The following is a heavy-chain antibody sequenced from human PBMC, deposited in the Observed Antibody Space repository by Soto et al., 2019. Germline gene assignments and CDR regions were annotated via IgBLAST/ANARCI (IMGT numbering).Heavy chain of an antibody. CDR2: IRSKAYGGTT. D-gene: IGHD3-10*01. Sequence: GGSLRLSCTASGFTFGDYAMSWFRQAPGKGLEWVGFIRSKAYGGTTEYAASVKGRFTISRDDSKSIAYLQMNSLKTEDTAVYYCTRDRRIGRITMVRGGWGKLNMDVWGKGTTVPVS. CDR1: GFTFGDYA. V-gene: IGHV3-49*03. CDR3: TRDRRIGRITMVRGGWGKLNMDV. J-gene: IGHJ6*03.